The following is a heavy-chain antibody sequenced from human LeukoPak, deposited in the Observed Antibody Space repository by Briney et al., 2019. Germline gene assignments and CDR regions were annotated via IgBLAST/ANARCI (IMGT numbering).Heavy chain of an antibody. CDR1: GGSISSTPYY. CDR3: ARHRDGGNEPFDY. D-gene: IGHD4-23*01. CDR2: LFHVGST. J-gene: IGHJ4*02. V-gene: IGHV4-39*01. Sequence: SETLSLTCTVSGGSISSTPYYWGWIRQAPGKGLEWIGSLFHVGSTSYNPSLKSRVTISADTSKNQLSLKVTSVTAADTAVYYCARHRDGGNEPFDYWGQGTLVTVSS.